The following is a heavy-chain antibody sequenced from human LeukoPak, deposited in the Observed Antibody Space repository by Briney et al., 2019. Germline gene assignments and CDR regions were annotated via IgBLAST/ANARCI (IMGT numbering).Heavy chain of an antibody. J-gene: IGHJ5*02. CDR2: MNPNSGNT. Sequence: ASVKVSCKASGYTFTSYDINWVRQATGQGLEWMGWMNPNSGNTGYAQKFQGRVTMTRNTSISTAYMELSSLRSEDTAVYYCARDIVVVVAADQTNWFDPWGQGTLVTVSS. D-gene: IGHD2-15*01. V-gene: IGHV1-8*01. CDR1: GYTFTSYD. CDR3: ARDIVVVVAADQTNWFDP.